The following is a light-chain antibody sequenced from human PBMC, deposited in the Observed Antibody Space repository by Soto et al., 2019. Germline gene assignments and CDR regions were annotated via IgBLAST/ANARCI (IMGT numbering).Light chain of an antibody. J-gene: IGKJ1*01. V-gene: IGKV1-9*01. CDR1: QGISSY. Sequence: LARCPAARSASVGDRVTRSCRASQGISSYFAWYQQKPGKAPKLLIYGASTLQSGVPSRFSGSGSGTDFTLTISILQPEDFATYYCQQYGTSPWTFGQGTKVDIK. CDR3: QQYGTSPWT. CDR2: GAS.